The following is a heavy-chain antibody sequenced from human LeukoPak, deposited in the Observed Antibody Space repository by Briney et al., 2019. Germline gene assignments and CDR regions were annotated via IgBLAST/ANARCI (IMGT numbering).Heavy chain of an antibody. CDR3: AREFSRKDYYDSSGYYHDAFDI. CDR1: GGTFSIYA. J-gene: IGHJ3*02. V-gene: IGHV1-69*05. Sequence: SVKLSYKASGGTFSIYAIRWARHPPGQGLEWMGRIIPIFFTANYAQKFQDRVTIPTDESTSTAYMELSTVRSEDTGVYYCAREFSRKDYYDSSGYYHDAFDIWGQGTMVTVSS. D-gene: IGHD3-22*01. CDR2: IIPIFFTA.